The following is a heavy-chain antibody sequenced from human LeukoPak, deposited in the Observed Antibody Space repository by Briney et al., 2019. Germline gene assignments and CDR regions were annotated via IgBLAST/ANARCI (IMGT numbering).Heavy chain of an antibody. Sequence: ASVKVSCKASGYTFTSYDINWVRQATGQGLEWMGWMNPNSGNTGYAQKFQGRVTMTRNTSISTAYMELSSLRSEDTAVYYCARVRYQLLEYFDYWGQGTLVTVSS. J-gene: IGHJ4*02. CDR2: MNPNSGNT. CDR3: ARVRYQLLEYFDY. D-gene: IGHD2-2*01. V-gene: IGHV1-8*01. CDR1: GYTFTSYD.